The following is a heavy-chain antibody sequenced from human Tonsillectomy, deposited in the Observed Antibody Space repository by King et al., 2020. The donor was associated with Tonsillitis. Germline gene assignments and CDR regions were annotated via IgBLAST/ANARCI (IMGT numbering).Heavy chain of an antibody. CDR2: IRSKANSYAT. Sequence: VQLVESGGGLVQPGGSLKLSCAASGFTFSGSAMHWVRQASGKGLEWVGRIRSKANSYATAYTAPVKGRFVISRDDSKNTMYLRMNSLKTEDTAVYYCISMAAPEYGDYGDYWGQGTLVTVSS. CDR3: ISMAAPEYGDYGDY. J-gene: IGHJ4*02. D-gene: IGHD4-17*01. CDR1: GFTFSGSA. V-gene: IGHV3-73*02.